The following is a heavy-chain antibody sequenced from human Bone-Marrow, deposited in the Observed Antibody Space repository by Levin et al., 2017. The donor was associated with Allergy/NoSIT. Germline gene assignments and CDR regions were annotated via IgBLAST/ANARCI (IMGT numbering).Heavy chain of an antibody. CDR1: GFIFDDYA. V-gene: IGHV3-9*01. Sequence: GGSLRLSCSASGFIFDDYAMHWVRHSPGRGLEWVSRINWDSSDIDYADSVKGRFTISRDNGTNLLFLEMNSLRPEDTALYYCAKSSSYDRGSTDAFDMWGQGTMVTVSP. J-gene: IGHJ3*02. CDR3: AKSSSYDRGSTDAFDM. CDR2: INWDSSDI. D-gene: IGHD2-2*01.